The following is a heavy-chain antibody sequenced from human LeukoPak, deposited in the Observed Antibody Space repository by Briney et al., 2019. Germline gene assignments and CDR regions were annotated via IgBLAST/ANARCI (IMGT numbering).Heavy chain of an antibody. V-gene: IGHV4-4*07. J-gene: IGHJ6*03. Sequence: PSETLSLTCTVSGGPIFSYYWSWIRQTAGKGLEWIGRLYPVVGTDYNPSLKSRVTMSVDTSKKQFALKLSAVTAADTAVYYCARLKFYDSTGYSPGHYMDVWGKGTTVTVSS. CDR1: GGPIFSYY. CDR3: ARLKFYDSTGYSPGHYMDV. CDR2: LYPVVGT. D-gene: IGHD3-22*01.